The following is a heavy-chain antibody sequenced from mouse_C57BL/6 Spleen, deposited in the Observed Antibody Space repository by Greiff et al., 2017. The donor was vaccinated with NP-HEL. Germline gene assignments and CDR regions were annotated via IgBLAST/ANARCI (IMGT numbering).Heavy chain of an antibody. CDR2: IDPSDSYT. J-gene: IGHJ3*01. V-gene: IGHV1-69*01. Sequence: VQLQQPGAELVMPGASVKLSCKASGYTFTSYWMHWVKQRPGQGLEWIGEIDPSDSYTNYNQKFKGKSTLTVDKSSSTAYMQLSSLTSEDSAVYYCARDYYGSSPFADWGQGTLVTVSA. D-gene: IGHD1-1*01. CDR1: GYTFTSYW. CDR3: ARDYYGSSPFAD.